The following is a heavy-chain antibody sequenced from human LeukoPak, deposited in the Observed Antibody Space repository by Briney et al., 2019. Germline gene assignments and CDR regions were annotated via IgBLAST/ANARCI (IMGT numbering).Heavy chain of an antibody. CDR3: ARDCGSYYRWFDP. D-gene: IGHD1-26*01. V-gene: IGHV4-39*07. CDR2: IYYSGST. J-gene: IGHJ5*02. Sequence: SETLSLTCTVSGGSISSSSHYWGWIRQPPGKGLEWIGNIYYSGSTYYNPSLKSRVTISVDTSKNQFSLKLSSVTAADTAVYYCARDCGSYYRWFDPWGRGTLVTVSS. CDR1: GGSISSSSHY.